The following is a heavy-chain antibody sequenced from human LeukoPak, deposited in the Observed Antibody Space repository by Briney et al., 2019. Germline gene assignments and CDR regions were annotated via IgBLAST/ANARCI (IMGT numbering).Heavy chain of an antibody. D-gene: IGHD3-16*02. V-gene: IGHV1-2*02. J-gene: IGHJ4*02. Sequence: PAASVSVSCTASGDTFTGYYMHWVRQAPGEGLEGMGWINPNSAGTNYAQKFQGRVTMTRDTSISTASMELSRLRSDDTAVYYCARGRTPWGLSTDLDYWGQGTLVTVSS. CDR1: GDTFTGYY. CDR3: ARGRTPWGLSTDLDY. CDR2: INPNSAGT.